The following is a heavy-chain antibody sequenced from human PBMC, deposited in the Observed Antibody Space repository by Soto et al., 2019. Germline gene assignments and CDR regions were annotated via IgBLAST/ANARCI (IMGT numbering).Heavy chain of an antibody. CDR2: IFPGDTDT. J-gene: IGHJ3*02. Sequence: GESLKISCKASGYNFINYWIGWVRQMPGKGLEWMGIIFPGDTDTRYSPSFQGQVTMSADKSNSTAHLQWSSLKASDTAMYYCAGKVTTEDAFDIWGQGTTVTVSS. D-gene: IGHD4-17*01. CDR3: AGKVTTEDAFDI. CDR1: GYNFINYW. V-gene: IGHV5-51*01.